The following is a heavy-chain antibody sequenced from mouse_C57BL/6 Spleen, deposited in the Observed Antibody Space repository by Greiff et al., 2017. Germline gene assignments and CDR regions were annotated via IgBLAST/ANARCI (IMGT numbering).Heavy chain of an antibody. CDR3: ARSPTVVSYFDY. V-gene: IGHV7-3*01. Sequence: EVMLVESGGGLVQPGGSLSLSCAASGFTFTDYYMSWVRQPPGKALEWLGFIRNKANGYTTEYSASVKGRFTISRDNSQSILYLQMNALRAEDSATYYCARSPTVVSYFDYWGQGTTLTVSS. CDR2: IRNKANGYTT. J-gene: IGHJ2*01. CDR1: GFTFTDYY. D-gene: IGHD1-1*01.